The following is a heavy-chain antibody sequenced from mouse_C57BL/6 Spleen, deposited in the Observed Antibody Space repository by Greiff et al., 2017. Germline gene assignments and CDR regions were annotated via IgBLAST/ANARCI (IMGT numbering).Heavy chain of an antibody. D-gene: IGHD1-1*01. Sequence: EVKLVESGGGLVQPKGSLKLSCAASGFSFNTYAMYWVRQAPGKGLEWVARIRSKSNNYATYYADSVKDRFTISRDDSESMLYLQMNNLKTEDTAMYYCVRQPIYYGSSYGYFDVWGTGTTVTVSS. V-gene: IGHV10-1*01. CDR1: GFSFNTYA. CDR2: IRSKSNNYAT. CDR3: VRQPIYYGSSYGYFDV. J-gene: IGHJ1*03.